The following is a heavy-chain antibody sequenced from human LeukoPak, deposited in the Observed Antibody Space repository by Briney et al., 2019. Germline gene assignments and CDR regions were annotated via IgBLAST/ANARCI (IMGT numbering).Heavy chain of an antibody. D-gene: IGHD3-10*01. V-gene: IGHV3-64*04. CDR1: GFTFSSYA. CDR2: ISSNGGST. J-gene: IGHJ4*02. Sequence: GGSLRLSCSASGFTFSSYAMHWVRQAPGKGLEYVSAISSNGGSTYYADSVKGRFTISRDNSKNTLYLQMNSLRAEDTAVYYCAKALYNYYGSEIFDYWGQGTLVTVSS. CDR3: AKALYNYYGSEIFDY.